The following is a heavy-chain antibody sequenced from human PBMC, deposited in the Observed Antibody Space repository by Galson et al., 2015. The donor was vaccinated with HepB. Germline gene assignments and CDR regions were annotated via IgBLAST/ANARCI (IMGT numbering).Heavy chain of an antibody. CDR2: IIPIFGTA. Sequence: SVKVSCKASGGTFSSYAISWVRQAPGQGLEWMGGIIPIFGTANYAQKFQGRVTITADESTSTAYMELSSLRSEDTAVYYCARVAGPYAGFYFDYWGQGTLVTVSS. J-gene: IGHJ4*02. D-gene: IGHD6-13*01. V-gene: IGHV1-69*13. CDR3: ARVAGPYAGFYFDY. CDR1: GGTFSSYA.